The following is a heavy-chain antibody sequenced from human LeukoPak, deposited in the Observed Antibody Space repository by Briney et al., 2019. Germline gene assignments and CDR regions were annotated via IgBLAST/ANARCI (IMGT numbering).Heavy chain of an antibody. J-gene: IGHJ4*02. CDR3: AKEERQWLVIDY. CDR2: ISGSNSYI. V-gene: IGHV3-21*01. Sequence: PGGSLRLSCAASGFTFNSYSMNWVRQAPGKGLEWVSSISGSNSYIYYADSMKGRFTISRDNAKNSLYLQMNSLRAEDTAVYYCAKEERQWLVIDYWGQGTLVTVSS. CDR1: GFTFNSYS. D-gene: IGHD6-19*01.